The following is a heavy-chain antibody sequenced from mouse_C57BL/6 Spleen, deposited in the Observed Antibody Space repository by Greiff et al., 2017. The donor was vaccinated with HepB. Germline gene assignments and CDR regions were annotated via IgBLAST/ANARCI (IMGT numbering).Heavy chain of an antibody. J-gene: IGHJ4*01. V-gene: IGHV1-42*01. CDR1: GYSFTGYY. CDR3: ARRRTYDYDGAMDY. CDR2: INPSTGGT. Sequence: LVESGPELVKPGASVKISCKASGYSFTGYYMNWVKQSPEKSLEWIGEINPSTGGTTYNQKFKAKATLTVDKSSSTAYMQLKSLTSEDSAVYYCARRRTYDYDGAMDYWGQGTSVTVSS. D-gene: IGHD2-4*01.